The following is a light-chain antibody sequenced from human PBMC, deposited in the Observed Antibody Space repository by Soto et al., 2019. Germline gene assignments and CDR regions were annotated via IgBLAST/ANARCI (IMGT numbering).Light chain of an antibody. J-gene: IGLJ1*01. CDR1: SSNIGAGYD. CDR3: QSYDRSLSGSRV. V-gene: IGLV1-40*01. Sequence: QSVLTQPPSVSGAPGQRVTISCTGSSSNIGAGYDVHWYQQLPGTAPKLLIYDNSNRPSGVPDRFSGSKSGTSASLAITGLQAEDEAEYYCQSYDRSLSGSRVFGTGTNVTVL. CDR2: DNS.